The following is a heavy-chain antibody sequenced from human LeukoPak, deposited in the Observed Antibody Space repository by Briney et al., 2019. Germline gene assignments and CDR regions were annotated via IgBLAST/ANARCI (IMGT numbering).Heavy chain of an antibody. CDR2: SYHSGST. CDR3: ARDPTVTTRPYWYFDL. D-gene: IGHD4-17*01. J-gene: IGHJ2*01. Sequence: KPSETLSLTCAVSGYSISSGYYWVWIRQPPGKGLEWIGSSYHSGSTYYNPSLKSRVSMSVDTSKNQFSLKLTSVTAADTAVYYCARDPTVTTRPYWYFDLWGRGTLVTVSS. V-gene: IGHV4-38-2*02. CDR1: GYSISSGYY.